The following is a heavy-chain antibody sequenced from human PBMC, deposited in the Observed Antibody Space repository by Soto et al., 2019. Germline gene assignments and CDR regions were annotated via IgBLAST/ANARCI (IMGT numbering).Heavy chain of an antibody. CDR1: GGSIDSTAYS. Sequence: SETLSLTCAVSGGSIDSTAYSLSWIRQPPGKGLEWIGYVFHRGTAYSIPSLNGRLTLSMDSSQTQFSLKLTSVTAADSAVYYCARIHWSQSSLDYWGRGILVTAPQ. J-gene: IGHJ4*02. CDR3: ARIHWSQSSLDY. CDR2: VFHRGTA. V-gene: IGHV4-30-2*01. D-gene: IGHD6-19*01.